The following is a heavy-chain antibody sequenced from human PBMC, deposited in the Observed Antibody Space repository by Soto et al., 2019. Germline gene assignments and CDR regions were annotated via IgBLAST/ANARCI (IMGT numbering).Heavy chain of an antibody. CDR1: GGSISSSSYY. Sequence: SETLSLTCTVSGGSISSSSYYWGWIRQPPGKGLEWIGSIYYSGSTYYNPSLKSRVTISVDTSKNQFSLKLSSVTAADTAVYYCARGIRGYSGYDSGYFDLWGRGTLVTVS. V-gene: IGHV4-39*01. J-gene: IGHJ2*01. D-gene: IGHD5-12*01. CDR2: IYYSGST. CDR3: ARGIRGYSGYDSGYFDL.